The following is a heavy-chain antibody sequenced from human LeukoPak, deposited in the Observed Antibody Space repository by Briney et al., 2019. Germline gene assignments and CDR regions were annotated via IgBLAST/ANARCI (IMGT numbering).Heavy chain of an antibody. CDR1: GFTFRDYW. V-gene: IGHV3-7*01. J-gene: IGHJ6*04. Sequence: GGSLRLSCAASGFTFRDYWMTWVRQTSRKGLEWAATIKKDGSEKYYVDSVRGRFAISRDNARDSLYLQMNSLRAEDTAVYYCARDPGAAMVTCYYYYYGMDVWGKGTTVTVSS. CDR2: IKKDGSEK. CDR3: ARDPGAAMVTCYYYYYGMDV. D-gene: IGHD5-18*01.